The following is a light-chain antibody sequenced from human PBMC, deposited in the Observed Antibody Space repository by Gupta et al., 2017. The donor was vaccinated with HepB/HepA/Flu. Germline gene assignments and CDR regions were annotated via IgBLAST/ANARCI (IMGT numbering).Light chain of an antibody. CDR2: EVS. J-gene: IGLJ2*01. Sequence: QSALTQPASVSGSPGQSITISCTGTSSDVGSYNLVSWYQQHRGKAPKLMIYEVSKRPSGVSNRFSGSKSGNTASLTISGLQAEDEADYYCCSYAGSSTFVVFGGGTKLTVL. CDR1: SSDVGSYNL. CDR3: CSYAGSSTFVV. V-gene: IGLV2-23*02.